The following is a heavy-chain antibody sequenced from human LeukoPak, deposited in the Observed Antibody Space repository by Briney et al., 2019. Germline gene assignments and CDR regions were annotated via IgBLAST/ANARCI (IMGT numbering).Heavy chain of an antibody. CDR1: GFTFSSYS. CDR3: ARGPTGWYFDL. CDR2: ISSSSSTI. J-gene: IGHJ2*01. V-gene: IGHV3-48*04. D-gene: IGHD3-9*01. Sequence: GGSLRLSCAASGFTFSSYSMNWVRQAPGKGLEWVSYISSSSSTIYYADSVKGRFTISRDNAKNTLYLQMNSLRAEDTAVYYCARGPTGWYFDLWGRGTLVTVSS.